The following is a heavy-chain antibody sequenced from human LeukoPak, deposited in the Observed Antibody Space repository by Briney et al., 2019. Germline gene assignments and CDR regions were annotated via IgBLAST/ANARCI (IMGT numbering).Heavy chain of an antibody. CDR3: ARDPGSGWWGGFDL. CDR1: GFNFGHYW. CDR2: IKQDGSEK. Sequence: GGSLRLSCAASGFNFGHYWMTWVRQAPGKGLEWVASIKQDGSEKVYLDSMKGRFTISRDNSRDSLYLQMNSLRPEDTAVYCARDPGSGWWGGFDLWGQGTLVTVSS. J-gene: IGHJ5*02. V-gene: IGHV3-7*04. D-gene: IGHD6-19*01.